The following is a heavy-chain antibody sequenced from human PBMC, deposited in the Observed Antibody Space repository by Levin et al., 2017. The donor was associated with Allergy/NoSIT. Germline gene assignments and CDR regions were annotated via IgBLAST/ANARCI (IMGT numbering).Heavy chain of an antibody. CDR1: GFTFSSYG. J-gene: IGHJ6*03. V-gene: IGHV3-33*01. Sequence: PGGSLRLSCAASGFTFSSYGMHWVRQAPGKGLEWVAVIWEDGDKIYYADSVKGRFTISRDNAKNTLYLQMNSLRAEDAAVYYCARVLRFCYYYDLDVWGKGTTVTVSS. CDR2: IWEDGDKI. CDR3: ARVLRFCYYYDLDV. D-gene: IGHD5-12*01.